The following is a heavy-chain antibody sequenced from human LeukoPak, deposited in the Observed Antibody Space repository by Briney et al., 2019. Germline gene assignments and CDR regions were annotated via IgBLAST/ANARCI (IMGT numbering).Heavy chain of an antibody. J-gene: IGHJ4*02. CDR1: GFTVSNVW. CDR2: IKSTADGGTT. CDR3: SSYRSDWSFNS. D-gene: IGHD6-19*01. Sequence: PGGSLRLSCAGSGFTVSNVWMSWVRQAPGKGLEWVGRIKSTADGGTTEYGAHVKGRFTISRDESKITLYLQMNSLKIEDTAVYYCSSYRSDWSFNSWGPGTLVTVSS. V-gene: IGHV3-15*01.